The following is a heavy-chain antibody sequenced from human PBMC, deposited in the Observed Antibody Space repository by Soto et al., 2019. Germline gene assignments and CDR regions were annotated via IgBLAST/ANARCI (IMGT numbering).Heavy chain of an antibody. CDR3: ANPLESDSGNFYSAFHSWPSDV. D-gene: IGHD3-10*01. J-gene: IGHJ3*01. V-gene: IGHV3-23*01. CDR1: GFTFSSYA. CDR2: ISGSGGSS. Sequence: PGGSLRLSCAASGFTFSSYAMTWVRQAPGKGLEWVSGISGSGGSSYSADFVKGRLTISRDNSKNTLYLQMNSLRAEDTAVYYCANPLESDSGNFYSAFHSWPSDVWGQGTMVTVSS.